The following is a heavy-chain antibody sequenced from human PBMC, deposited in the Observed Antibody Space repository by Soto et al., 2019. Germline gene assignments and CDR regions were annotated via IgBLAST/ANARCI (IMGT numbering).Heavy chain of an antibody. J-gene: IGHJ4*02. CDR1: GGSISSGGYS. D-gene: IGHD3-22*01. V-gene: IGHV4-30-2*01. CDR2: IYHSGST. Sequence: QLQLQESGSGLVKPSQTLSLTCAVSGGSISSGGYSWSWIRQPPGKGLEWIGYIYHSGSTYYNPSLKRRFTIAVDRSKNQFSLKPSSVTAADTAVYYCASSNYDSPIPLYSWGQGTLVTVSS. CDR3: ASSNYDSPIPLYS.